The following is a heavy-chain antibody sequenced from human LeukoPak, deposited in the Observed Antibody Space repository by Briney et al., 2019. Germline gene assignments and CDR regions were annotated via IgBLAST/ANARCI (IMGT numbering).Heavy chain of an antibody. D-gene: IGHD2-15*01. CDR1: GFTVSSNY. Sequence: GGSLRLSCAASGFTVSSNYMSWVRQAPGKGLEWVSVIYSGGSTYYADSVKGRFTISRDDSKNTLYLQMNSLKTEDTAVYYCTTGSPRSYWGQGTLVTVSS. CDR2: IYSGGST. J-gene: IGHJ4*02. V-gene: IGHV3-66*01. CDR3: TTGSPRSY.